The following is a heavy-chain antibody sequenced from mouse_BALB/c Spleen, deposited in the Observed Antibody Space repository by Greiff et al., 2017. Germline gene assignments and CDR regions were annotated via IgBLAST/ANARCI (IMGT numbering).Heavy chain of an antibody. CDR1: GFTFSSFG. CDR3: AREGYYYEFAY. V-gene: IGHV5-17*02. CDR2: ISSGSSTI. J-gene: IGHJ3*01. D-gene: IGHD1-1*01. Sequence: EVNVVESGGGLVQPGGSRKLSCAASGFTFSSFGMHWVRQAPEKGLEWVAYISSGSSTIYFADTVKGRFTISRDNPKNTLFLQMTSLRSEDTAMYYCAREGYYYEFAYWGQGTLVTVSA.